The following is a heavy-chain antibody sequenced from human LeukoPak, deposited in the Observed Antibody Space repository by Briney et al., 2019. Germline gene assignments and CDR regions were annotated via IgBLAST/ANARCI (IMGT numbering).Heavy chain of an antibody. CDR3: ARVSAYMVRGVTNWFDP. D-gene: IGHD3-10*01. V-gene: IGHV1-2*02. CDR1: GYTFTGYY. Sequence: AAVKVSCKASGYTFTGYYMHWVRQPPGQRLEWMGWINPNSGGTNYAQKFQGRVTMTRDTSISTAYMELSRLRSDDTAVYYCARVSAYMVRGVTNWFDPWGQGTLVTVSS. CDR2: INPNSGGT. J-gene: IGHJ5*02.